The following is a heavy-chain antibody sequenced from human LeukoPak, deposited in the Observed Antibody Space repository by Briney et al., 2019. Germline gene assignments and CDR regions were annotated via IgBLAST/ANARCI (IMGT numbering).Heavy chain of an antibody. CDR2: IRYDGSNK. D-gene: IGHD3-10*01. V-gene: IGHV3-30*02. Sequence: GGSLRLSCAASGFTFSSYGMHWVRQAPSKGLEWVAFIRYDGSNKYYADSVKGRFTISRDNSKNTLYLQMNSLRAEDTAVYYCAIEKGITSSAVYYWGQGTLVTVSS. J-gene: IGHJ4*02. CDR3: AIEKGITSSAVYY. CDR1: GFTFSSYG.